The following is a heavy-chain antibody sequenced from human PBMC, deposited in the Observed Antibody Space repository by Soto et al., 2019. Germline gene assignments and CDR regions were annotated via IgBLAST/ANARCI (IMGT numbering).Heavy chain of an antibody. CDR3: ARGSSSIVVVPDYGMDV. J-gene: IGHJ6*02. Sequence: QVQLVQSGVEVKKPGASVKVSCKASGYTFISHGISWVRQAPGQGLEWMGWISGKNGNTNYAQKLQGRVTLTTDTSTSTAYMELRSLRSDDTAVYYCARGSSSIVVVPDYGMDVWGQGTTVTFSS. V-gene: IGHV1-18*04. CDR1: GYTFISHG. D-gene: IGHD2-15*01. CDR2: ISGKNGNT.